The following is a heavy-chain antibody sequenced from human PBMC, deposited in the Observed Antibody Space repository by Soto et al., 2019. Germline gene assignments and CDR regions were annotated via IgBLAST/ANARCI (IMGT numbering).Heavy chain of an antibody. V-gene: IGHV4-61*01. CDR3: ARAGVAPGDLDY. J-gene: IGHJ4*02. D-gene: IGHD3-16*01. CDR2: IYYSGST. CDR1: GGSVSSGSYY. Sequence: QVQLQESGPGLVKPSETLSLTCTVSGGSVSSGSYYWSWIRQPPGKGLEWIGYIYYSGSTNYNPSLKSRVTISVDTSKNQFSLKLSSVTAADTAVYYCARAGVAPGDLDYWGQGTLVTVSS.